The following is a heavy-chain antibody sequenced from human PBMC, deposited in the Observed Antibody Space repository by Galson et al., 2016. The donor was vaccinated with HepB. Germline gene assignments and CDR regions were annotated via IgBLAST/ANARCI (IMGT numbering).Heavy chain of an antibody. CDR3: ARGQWLVRTLDP. CDR2: TFYRSKWYN. J-gene: IGHJ5*02. D-gene: IGHD6-19*01. Sequence: CAISGDSVSSNSAAWNWIRQSPSRGLEWLGRTFYRSKWYNEYAVSVRGRLTISPDTSKNQFSLQLNSVTAADTAVYYCARGQWLVRTLDPWGPGTLVTVSS. CDR1: GDSVSSNSAA. V-gene: IGHV6-1*01.